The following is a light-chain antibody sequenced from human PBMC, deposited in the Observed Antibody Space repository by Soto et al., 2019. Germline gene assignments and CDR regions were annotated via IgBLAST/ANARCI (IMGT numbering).Light chain of an antibody. J-gene: IGKJ5*01. CDR1: QGISSY. CDR2: AAS. Sequence: AIRMTQSPSSLSASTGDRVTITCRASQGISSYLAWYQQKPGKAPKLLISAASILQSGVPSRFSGSGSGTDFTLTISNLQPEDFAGYYCQQTYSSPITFGQGTRLEIK. V-gene: IGKV1-8*01. CDR3: QQTYSSPIT.